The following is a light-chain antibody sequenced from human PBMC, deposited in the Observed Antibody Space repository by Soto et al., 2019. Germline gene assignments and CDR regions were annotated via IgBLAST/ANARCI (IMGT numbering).Light chain of an antibody. CDR1: SSNIGANY. Sequence: QSVLTQPPSASGTPGQRVTISCSGGSSNIGANYVYWYQQLPGTAPKVLIYKNDQRASGVPDRFSGSKSGTSASLAISGLRSEDEGDYYCPVWDDSLSGPVFGGGTKLTVL. J-gene: IGLJ2*01. V-gene: IGLV1-47*01. CDR2: KND. CDR3: PVWDDSLSGPV.